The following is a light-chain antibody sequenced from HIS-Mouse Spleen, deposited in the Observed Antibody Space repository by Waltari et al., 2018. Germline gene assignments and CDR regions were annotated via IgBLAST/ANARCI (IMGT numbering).Light chain of an antibody. V-gene: IGLV2-14*01. J-gene: IGLJ3*02. CDR1: SSDVGGYNY. Sequence: PGQSITISCTGTSSDVGGYNYVSWYQQHPGKAPKLLIYEVSNRPSGVSNRFSGSKSGNTASLTISGLQAEDEADYYCSSYTSSSTLVFGGGTKLTVL. CDR3: SSYTSSSTLV. CDR2: EVS.